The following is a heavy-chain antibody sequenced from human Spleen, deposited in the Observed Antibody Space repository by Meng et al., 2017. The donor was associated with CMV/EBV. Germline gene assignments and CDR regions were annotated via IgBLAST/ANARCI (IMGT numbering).Heavy chain of an antibody. J-gene: IGHJ6*02. V-gene: IGHV4-34*01. Sequence: SETLSLTCAVYGGSFSGYYWSWIRQPPGKGLEWIGEINHSGSTNYNPSLKSRVTISVDTSKNQFSLRVDSVTAADTAVYYCARDMTTVTNYYYYGVDVWGQGTTVTVSS. CDR1: GGSFSGYY. D-gene: IGHD4-17*01. CDR3: ARDMTTVTNYYYYGVDV. CDR2: INHSGST.